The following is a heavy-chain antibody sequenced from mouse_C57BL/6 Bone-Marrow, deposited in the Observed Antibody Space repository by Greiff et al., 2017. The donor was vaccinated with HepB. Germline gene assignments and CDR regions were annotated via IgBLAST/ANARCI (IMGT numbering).Heavy chain of an antibody. CDR3: AREGLGFDY. D-gene: IGHD4-1*01. CDR1: GYTFTSYW. V-gene: IGHV1-55*01. Sequence: QVQLQQPGAELVMPGASVKLSCKASGYTFTSYWMHWVKQRPGQGLEWIGDIYPGSGSTNYNEKFKSKATLTVDTSSSTAYMQLSSLTSEDSAVYYCAREGLGFDYWGQGTTLTVSS. J-gene: IGHJ2*01. CDR2: IYPGSGST.